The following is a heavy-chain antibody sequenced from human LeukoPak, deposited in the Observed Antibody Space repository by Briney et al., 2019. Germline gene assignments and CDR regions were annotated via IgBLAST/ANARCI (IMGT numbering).Heavy chain of an antibody. D-gene: IGHD2-15*01. CDR2: IYYSGAT. CDR3: ARELRYSSADSCYSCDY. Sequence: SETLSLTCTVSGGSISSYYWSWIRQPAGKGLGWIGTIYYSGATQYNPSLKSRVTILVDTSKNQFSLKMSSVTAADTAFYYCARELRYSSADSCYSCDYWGRGSLVTVSS. J-gene: IGHJ4*02. V-gene: IGHV4-59*12. CDR1: GGSISSYY.